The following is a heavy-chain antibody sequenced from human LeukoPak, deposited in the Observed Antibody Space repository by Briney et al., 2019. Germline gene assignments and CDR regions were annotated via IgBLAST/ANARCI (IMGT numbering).Heavy chain of an antibody. V-gene: IGHV3-23*01. D-gene: IGHD6-19*01. CDR2: ISGSGATT. CDR3: AAGGIAVSGNWFDP. CDR1: GFTFRNYV. J-gene: IGHJ5*02. Sequence: PGGSLRLSCAASGFTFRNYVVSWVRQAPGKGLEWVSAISGSGATTYYADSVKGRFTISRDNSKNTLYLQMNSLRAEDTALYYCAAGGIAVSGNWFDPWGQGTLVTVSS.